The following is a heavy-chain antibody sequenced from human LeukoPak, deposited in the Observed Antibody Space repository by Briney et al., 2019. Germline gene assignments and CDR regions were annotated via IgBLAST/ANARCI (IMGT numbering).Heavy chain of an antibody. CDR1: GFTFSNYA. D-gene: IGHD1-26*01. CDR2: ISYDGSNQ. J-gene: IGHJ2*01. CDR3: ARPGGAPLFWYFDL. V-gene: IGHV3-30-3*01. Sequence: GGSLKLSCAASGFTFSNYAMHWVRQAPGKGLEWVAVISYDGSNQNYADSVKGRFTISRDNSKNTLHLQMNSLRGEDTAVYYCARPGGAPLFWYFDLWGRGTLVTVSS.